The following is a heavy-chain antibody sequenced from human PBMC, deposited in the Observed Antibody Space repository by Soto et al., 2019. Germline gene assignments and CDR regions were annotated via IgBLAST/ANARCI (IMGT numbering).Heavy chain of an antibody. CDR3: AGYCSSTSCYTWAFDI. Sequence: ASVKVSCKASRYTFTSYYMHWVRQAPGQGLEWMGIINPSGGSTSYAQKFQGRVTMTRDTSTSTVYMELSSLRSEDTAVYYCAGYCSSTSCYTWAFDIWGQGTMVTVSS. V-gene: IGHV1-46*01. D-gene: IGHD2-2*02. CDR2: INPSGGST. J-gene: IGHJ3*02. CDR1: RYTFTSYY.